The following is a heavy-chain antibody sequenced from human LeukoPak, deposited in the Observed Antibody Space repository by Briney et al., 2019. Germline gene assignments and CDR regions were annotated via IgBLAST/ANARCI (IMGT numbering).Heavy chain of an antibody. J-gene: IGHJ4*02. CDR3: ARSSGYYYVYFDY. CDR2: IYYSGST. V-gene: IGHV4-30-4*08. CDR1: GGSISSGDYY. D-gene: IGHD3-22*01. Sequence: PSETLSLTCTVSGGSISSGDYYWSWIRQPPGKGLEWIGYIYYSGSTYYNPSLKSRVTISVDTSKNQFSLKLSSVTAAHTAVYYCARSSGYYYVYFDYWGQGTLVTVSS.